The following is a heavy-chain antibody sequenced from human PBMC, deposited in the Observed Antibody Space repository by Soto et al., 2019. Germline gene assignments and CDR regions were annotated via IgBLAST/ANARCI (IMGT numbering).Heavy chain of an antibody. CDR3: ARRDYYDSSGYGPNWFDP. V-gene: IGHV4-39*01. J-gene: IGHJ5*02. D-gene: IGHD3-22*01. Sequence: QLQLQESGPGLVKPSETLCLTCTVSGGSISSSSYYWGWIRQPPGKGLEWIGSIYYSGSTYYNPSLKSRVTISVDTSKNQFSLKLSSVTAADTAVYYCARRDYYDSSGYGPNWFDPWGQGTLVTVSS. CDR2: IYYSGST. CDR1: GGSISSSSYY.